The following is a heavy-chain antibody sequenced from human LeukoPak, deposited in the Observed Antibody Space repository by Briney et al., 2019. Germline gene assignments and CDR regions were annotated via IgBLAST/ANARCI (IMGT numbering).Heavy chain of an antibody. V-gene: IGHV3-21*01. CDR3: ARDPYNGSYGDDYYYYMDV. D-gene: IGHD1-26*01. J-gene: IGHJ6*03. CDR1: GFSFNNFA. CDR2: ITRGSIYT. Sequence: GGSLRLSCAASGFSFNNFAMSWVRQAPGKGLEWVSSITRGSIYTFYADSVKGRFTISRDNAKNSLSLQMNSLRAEDTAVYYCARDPYNGSYGDDYYYYMDVWGKGTTVTISS.